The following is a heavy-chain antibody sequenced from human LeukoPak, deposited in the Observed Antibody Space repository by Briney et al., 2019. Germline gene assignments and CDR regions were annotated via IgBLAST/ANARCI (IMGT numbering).Heavy chain of an antibody. D-gene: IGHD4-17*01. Sequence: MSSETLSLTCTVSGGSLTAHYWSWIRQPPGKELEWIGYIYYSGTTNYNPSLKSRVTISVDTSKNQFSLQLRSVTAADTAVYYCAREDPQTTVPEGMDVWGQGTTVTVSS. CDR3: AREDPQTTVPEGMDV. V-gene: IGHV4-59*11. CDR1: GGSLTAHY. J-gene: IGHJ6*02. CDR2: IYYSGTT.